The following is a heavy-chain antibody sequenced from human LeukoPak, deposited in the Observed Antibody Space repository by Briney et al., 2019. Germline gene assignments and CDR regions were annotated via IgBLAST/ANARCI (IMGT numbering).Heavy chain of an antibody. CDR2: IYGSGYT. Sequence: SETLSLTCTVSGGSISGWYWSWIRQPPGKGLEWIGYIYGSGYTNYNPSLRSRVTMSIDTSKNHFSLKLTSVTAADTATYYCARETSLAGFASGLGFNYWGQGILVTVST. J-gene: IGHJ4*02. V-gene: IGHV4-59*01. CDR1: GGSISGWY. D-gene: IGHD6-19*01. CDR3: ARETSLAGFASGLGFNY.